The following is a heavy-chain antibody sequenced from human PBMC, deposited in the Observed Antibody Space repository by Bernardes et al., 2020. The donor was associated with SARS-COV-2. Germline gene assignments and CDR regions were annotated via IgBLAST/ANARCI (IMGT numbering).Heavy chain of an antibody. V-gene: IGHV3-23*01. D-gene: IGHD6-13*01. J-gene: IGHJ2*01. CDR1: GFTFSNYA. CDR2: ISGNGDTT. Sequence: GGSLRLSCAASGFTFSNYAMSWVRQAAGRGLEWVSVISGNGDTTSYADSVKGRFTISRDITTNTVSLQMNALRAEDTAVYYCVKDQKTGIPAAGDFDYWGRGTLVTVSS. CDR3: VKDQKTGIPAAGDFDY.